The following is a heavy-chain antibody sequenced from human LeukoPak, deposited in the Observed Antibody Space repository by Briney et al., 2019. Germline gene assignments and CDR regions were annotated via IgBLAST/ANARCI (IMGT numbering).Heavy chain of an antibody. D-gene: IGHD4/OR15-4a*01. CDR3: ARYKDYGAAWGFDS. J-gene: IGHJ4*02. CDR2: THHSGTT. Sequence: SETLSLTCGVSGDSVTNGNWWNWVRQPPGRGLEWIGETHHSGTTNYNPSLSSRVIISVDESKNQFSLNLNSVTAADTAVYYCARYKDYGAAWGFDSWGQGILVTVSS. V-gene: IGHV4-4*02. CDR1: GDSVTNGNW.